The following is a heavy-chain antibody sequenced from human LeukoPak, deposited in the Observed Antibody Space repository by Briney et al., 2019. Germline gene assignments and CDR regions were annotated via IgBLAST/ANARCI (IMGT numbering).Heavy chain of an antibody. J-gene: IGHJ6*03. CDR3: ARERGDPMGRGVIIKHKYYYYMDV. CDR2: IKEDGSEK. V-gene: IGHV3-7*01. Sequence: GGSLRLSCAASGFSFSSYAMSWVRQTPGKGLEWVANIKEDGSEKYYVDSVKGRFTISRDNAKSSLYLQMNSLRAEDTAVYYCARERGDPMGRGVIIKHKYYYYMDVWGKGTTVTVSS. CDR1: GFSFSSYA. D-gene: IGHD3-10*01.